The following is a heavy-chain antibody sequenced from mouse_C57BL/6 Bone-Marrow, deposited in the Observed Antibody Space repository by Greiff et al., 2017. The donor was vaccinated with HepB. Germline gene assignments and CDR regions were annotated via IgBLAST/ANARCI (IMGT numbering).Heavy chain of an antibody. CDR1: GYTFTDYS. V-gene: IGHV1-26*01. Sequence: VQLQQSGPELVKPGASVKISCKASGYTFTDYSMNWVKQSHGKSLEWIGDINPNNGGTSYNQKFKGKATLTVDKSSSTAYMELRSLTSEDSAVYYCARDLEYYFDYWGQGTTLTVSS. J-gene: IGHJ2*01. CDR3: ARDLEYYFDY. CDR2: INPNNGGT.